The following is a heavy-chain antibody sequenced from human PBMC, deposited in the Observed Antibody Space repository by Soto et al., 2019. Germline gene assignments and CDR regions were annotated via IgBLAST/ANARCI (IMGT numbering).Heavy chain of an antibody. CDR2: VNTYNGNP. V-gene: IGHV1-18*01. D-gene: IGHD6-13*01. CDR1: GYTFTNYA. Sequence: QVPLVQSGGELKKPGASVKVSCKASGYTFTNYAISWVRQAPGRGLEWMGWVNTYNGNPNYAQIFQGRVTMTTDPSTGTAYMELRSLKSDDSAIYYCARDSQYSTSWQRFDSWGQGTLVTVSS. J-gene: IGHJ4*02. CDR3: ARDSQYSTSWQRFDS.